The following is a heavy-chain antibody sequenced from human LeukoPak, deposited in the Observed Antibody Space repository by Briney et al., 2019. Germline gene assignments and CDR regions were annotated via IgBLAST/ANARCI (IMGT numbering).Heavy chain of an antibody. CDR1: GGSFSGYY. CDR2: INHSGST. V-gene: IGHV4-34*01. J-gene: IGHJ6*02. D-gene: IGHD2-15*01. CDR3: ARGQRAATESASSYYYYGMDV. Sequence: PSETLSLTCAVYGGSFSGYYWSWIRQPPGKGLEWIGEINHSGSTNHNPSLKSRVTISVDTSKNQFSLKLSSVTAADTAVYYCARGQRAATESASSYYYYGMDVWGQGTTVTVSS.